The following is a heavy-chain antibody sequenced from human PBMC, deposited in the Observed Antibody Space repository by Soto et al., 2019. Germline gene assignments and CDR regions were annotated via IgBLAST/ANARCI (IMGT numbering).Heavy chain of an antibody. CDR3: ARDVGVAAIYGMDV. CDR2: IIPNSGVT. D-gene: IGHD3-10*01. J-gene: IGHJ6*02. CDR1: GYNFGDYY. Sequence: QVQLVQSGAEVKKPGASVKVSCKASGYNFGDYYIHWVRQAPGQGPQWMGWIIPNSGVTQCAENFRGRVSMTSDTSLNSAYLELMRLKSDDTSIYYCARDVGVAAIYGMDVWGQGTTVIVSS. V-gene: IGHV1-2*02.